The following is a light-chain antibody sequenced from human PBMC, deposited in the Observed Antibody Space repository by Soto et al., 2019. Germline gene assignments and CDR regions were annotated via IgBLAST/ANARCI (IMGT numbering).Light chain of an antibody. CDR2: GAS. CDR3: QHDYNLLT. CDR1: QSVSRN. Sequence: EIVMTQSPATLSVSPGEGATLSCRASQSVSRNLAWYQQKPGQAPRLLIYGASTRATGIPARFSGSGSGTEFTLTISSLQSEDFAVYYCQHDYNLLTFGGGTKVDIK. J-gene: IGKJ4*01. V-gene: IGKV3-15*01.